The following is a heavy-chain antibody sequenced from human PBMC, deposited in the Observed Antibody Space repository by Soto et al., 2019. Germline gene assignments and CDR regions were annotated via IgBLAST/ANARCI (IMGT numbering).Heavy chain of an antibody. D-gene: IGHD4-17*01. CDR2: INPSGGST. CDR3: EILDYGDSQGGY. Sequence: QVQLVQSGAEVKKPGASVKLSCKASVYTFTSYYMHWVRQAPGQGLEWMGIINPSGGSTSYAQKFQGRVTMTRDTSTSTVYMELSSLRSEDPAVYYCEILDYGDSQGGYWGQGTLVTVSA. CDR1: VYTFTSYY. V-gene: IGHV1-46*01. J-gene: IGHJ4*02.